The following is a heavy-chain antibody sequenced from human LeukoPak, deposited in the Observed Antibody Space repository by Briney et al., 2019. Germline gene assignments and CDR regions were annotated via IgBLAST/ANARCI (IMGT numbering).Heavy chain of an antibody. V-gene: IGHV4-38-2*02. J-gene: IGHJ4*02. Sequence: SETLSLTCTVSGYSSSSGYYWGWIRQPPGKGLEWIGSIYHSGSTYYNPSLKSRVTISVDTSKNQFSLKLSSVTAADTAVYYCARVLPGIAARPIDFDYWGQGTLVTVSS. CDR3: ARVLPGIAARPIDFDY. CDR1: GYSSSSGYY. D-gene: IGHD6-6*01. CDR2: IYHSGST.